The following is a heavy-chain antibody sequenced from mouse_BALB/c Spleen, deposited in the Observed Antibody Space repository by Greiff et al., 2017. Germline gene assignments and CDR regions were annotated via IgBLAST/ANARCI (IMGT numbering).Heavy chain of an antibody. CDR3: ARDGATAPYYFDY. CDR1: GFTFTDYY. Sequence: DVMLVESGGGLVQPGGSLRLSCATSGFTFTDYYMSWVRQPPGKALEWLGFIRNKANGYTTEYSASVKGRFTISRDNSQSILYLQMNTLRAEDSATYYCARDGATAPYYFDYWGQGTTLTVSS. D-gene: IGHD1-2*01. V-gene: IGHV7-3*02. J-gene: IGHJ2*01. CDR2: IRNKANGYTT.